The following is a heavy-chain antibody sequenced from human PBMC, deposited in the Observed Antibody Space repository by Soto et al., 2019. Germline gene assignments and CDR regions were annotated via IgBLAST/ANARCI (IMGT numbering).Heavy chain of an antibody. Sequence: QITLKESGPTLVNPTQPLTLTCTFSGFSFSTSGVGVGWVRQPPGKALQWLAVIYWDENQRYSPSLRSRLTITKDTSRNQVVLTMTNMYPVDTGTYYCARTDYGDFVGWIDPWGQGILVTVSS. CDR3: ARTDYGDFVGWIDP. J-gene: IGHJ5*02. D-gene: IGHD4-17*01. CDR1: GFSFSTSGVG. V-gene: IGHV2-5*02. CDR2: IYWDENQ.